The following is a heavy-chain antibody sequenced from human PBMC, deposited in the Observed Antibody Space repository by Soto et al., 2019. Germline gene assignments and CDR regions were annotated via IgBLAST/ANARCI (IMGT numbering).Heavy chain of an antibody. CDR2: IKSKTDGGTT. J-gene: IGHJ4*02. Sequence: CGSLRLSCTVSALTFCNAWMGWVRQAPGKGLEWVGRIKSKTDGGTTDYAAPVKGRFTISRDDSKNTLYLQMNSLKTEDTAVYYCTTDPGDPFDYWGQGTLVTVSS. V-gene: IGHV3-15*01. D-gene: IGHD2-21*02. CDR1: ALTFCNAW. CDR3: TTDPGDPFDY.